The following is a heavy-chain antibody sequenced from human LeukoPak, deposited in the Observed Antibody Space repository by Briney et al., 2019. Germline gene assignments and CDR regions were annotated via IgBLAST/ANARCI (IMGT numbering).Heavy chain of an antibody. CDR2: IYYSGST. J-gene: IGHJ6*02. CDR1: GGSISSYY. D-gene: IGHD6-13*01. CDR3: ARRYSFYGMDV. Sequence: PSETLSLTGTVSGGSISSYYWSWIRQPPGKGLEWIGYIYYSGSTNYNPSLKSRVTISVDTSKNQFSLKLSSVTAADTAVYYCARRYSFYGMDVWGQGTTVTVSS. V-gene: IGHV4-59*08.